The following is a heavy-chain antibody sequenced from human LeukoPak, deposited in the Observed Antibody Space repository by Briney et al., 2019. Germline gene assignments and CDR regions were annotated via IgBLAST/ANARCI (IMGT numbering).Heavy chain of an antibody. V-gene: IGHV5-51*01. D-gene: IGHD5-24*01. J-gene: IGHJ4*02. CDR3: ARPRETSRDGYNFDFDY. CDR2: IYPGGSDT. Sequence: GESLKISCKASGYSFTTYWIGWVRQMPGKGLEWMGIIYPGGSDTRYSPSFQGQVTISADKSISTAYLQWSSLKASDTAMYYCARPRETSRDGYNFDFDYWGQGTLVTVSS. CDR1: GYSFTTYW.